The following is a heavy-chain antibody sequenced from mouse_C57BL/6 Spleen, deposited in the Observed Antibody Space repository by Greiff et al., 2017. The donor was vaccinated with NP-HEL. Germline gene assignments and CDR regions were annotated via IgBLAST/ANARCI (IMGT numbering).Heavy chain of an antibody. V-gene: IGHV1-19*01. J-gene: IGHJ3*01. Sequence: EVQLVESGPVLVKPGASVKMSCKASGYTFTDYYMNWVKQSHGKSLEWIGVINPYNGGTSYNQKFKGKATLTVDKSSSTAYMELNSLTSEDSAVYYCACVYDSPPGFAYWGQGTLVTVSA. CDR1: GYTFTDYY. CDR2: INPYNGGT. D-gene: IGHD2-3*01. CDR3: ACVYDSPPGFAY.